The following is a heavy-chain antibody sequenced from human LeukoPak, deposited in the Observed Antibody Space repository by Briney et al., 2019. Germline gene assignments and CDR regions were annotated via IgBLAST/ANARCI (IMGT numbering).Heavy chain of an antibody. V-gene: IGHV1-18*01. D-gene: IGHD6-6*01. CDR3: ARDPSYSSSFLFDY. Sequence: ASVKVSCKASGYTFTSYGISWVRQAPGQGLEWMGWISAYNGNTDYAQKLQGRVTMTTDTSTSTAYMELRSLRSDDTAVYYCARDPSYSSSFLFDYWGQGTLVTVSS. J-gene: IGHJ4*02. CDR2: ISAYNGNT. CDR1: GYTFTSYG.